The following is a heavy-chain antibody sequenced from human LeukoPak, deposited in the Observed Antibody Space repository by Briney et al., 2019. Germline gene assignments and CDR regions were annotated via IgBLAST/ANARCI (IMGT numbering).Heavy chain of an antibody. D-gene: IGHD4-23*01. Sequence: SETLSLTCTVSGGSITSYYWSWIRQPPGKGLEWIGYIYYSGSTNYNPSLRSRVTVSVDTSKSQFSLRLTSVTAADTAVYYCARHADYGGYLDYWGQGTLVTVSS. CDR3: ARHADYGGYLDY. CDR2: IYYSGST. V-gene: IGHV4-59*08. J-gene: IGHJ4*02. CDR1: GGSITSYY.